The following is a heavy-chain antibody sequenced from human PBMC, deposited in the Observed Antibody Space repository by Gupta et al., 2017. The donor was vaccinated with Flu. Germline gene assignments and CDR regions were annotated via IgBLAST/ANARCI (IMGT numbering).Heavy chain of an antibody. V-gene: IGHV3-7*01. CDR3: ARETSSSYYY. D-gene: IGHD2-2*01. J-gene: IGHJ4*02. CDR1: GFTFSSYW. Sequence: EVQLVESGGGLVQPGGSLRLSLPASGFTFSSYWVGGVRQAAGKGLEWVANISPDGGDMYYVGPVKGRFTISRDNAKNSLYLQINSLRAEDTDVYYCARETSSSYYYWGQGTLVTVSS. CDR2: ISPDGGDM.